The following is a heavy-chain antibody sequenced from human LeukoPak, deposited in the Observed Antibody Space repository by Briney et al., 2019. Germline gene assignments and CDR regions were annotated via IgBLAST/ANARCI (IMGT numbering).Heavy chain of an antibody. CDR3: AKAYSGSGTYYNAGDAFDI. D-gene: IGHD3-10*01. J-gene: IGHJ3*02. CDR2: ISGSGGYT. V-gene: IGHV3-23*01. Sequence: PGGSLRLSCAASGFTFSSFAMSWVRQAPGKGLEWVSGISGSGGYTYYADSVKGRFTISRDNSKTTLYLQLNSLRAEDTAVYYCAKAYSGSGTYYNAGDAFDIWGQGTMVTVSS. CDR1: GFTFSSFA.